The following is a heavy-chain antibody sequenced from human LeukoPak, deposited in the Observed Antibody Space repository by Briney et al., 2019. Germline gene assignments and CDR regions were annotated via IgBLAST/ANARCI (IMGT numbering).Heavy chain of an antibody. Sequence: SETLSLTCAVYGGSFSGYYWSWIRQSPGKGLEWIGEINHSGSTNYNPSLKSRVTISVDTSKNQFSLKLSSVTAADTAVYFCAREDYYNSGGYYLDYWGQGTLVTVSS. CDR1: GGSFSGYY. CDR2: INHSGST. V-gene: IGHV4-34*01. J-gene: IGHJ4*02. CDR3: AREDYYNSGGYYLDY. D-gene: IGHD3-22*01.